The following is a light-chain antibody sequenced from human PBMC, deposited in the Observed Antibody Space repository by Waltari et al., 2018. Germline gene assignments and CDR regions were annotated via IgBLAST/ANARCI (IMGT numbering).Light chain of an antibody. CDR2: GAS. CDR1: QSVSSS. V-gene: IGKV3D-15*01. Sequence: EIVMTQSPATLSLSPGETATLSCRASQSVSSSLAWYQQKPGQAPMLLIYGASNRATGIPDRFSGSGSGTEFTLTISSLEAEDVAVYYCQQNSNWPLTFGGGTKVEIK. CDR3: QQNSNWPLT. J-gene: IGKJ4*01.